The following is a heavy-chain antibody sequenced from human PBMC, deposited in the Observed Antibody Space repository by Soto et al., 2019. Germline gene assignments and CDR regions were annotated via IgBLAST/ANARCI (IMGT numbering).Heavy chain of an antibody. Sequence: SLRLSCAASGFTVSSNYMSWVRQAPGKGLEWVSVIYSGGSTYYADSVKGRFTISRDNSKNTLYLQMNSLRAEDTAVYYCARVGYDSSYGMDVWGQGTTVTVSS. V-gene: IGHV3-53*01. CDR1: GFTVSSNY. D-gene: IGHD3-3*01. J-gene: IGHJ6*02. CDR3: ARVGYDSSYGMDV. CDR2: IYSGGST.